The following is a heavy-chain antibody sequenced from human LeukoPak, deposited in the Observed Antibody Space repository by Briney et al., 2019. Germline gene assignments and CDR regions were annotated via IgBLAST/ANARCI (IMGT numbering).Heavy chain of an antibody. J-gene: IGHJ4*02. CDR1: GGSISSSSYS. Sequence: SETLSLTCTVSGGSISSSSYSWGWIRQPPGKGLEWIGSIYYSGSTYYNPSLKSRVTISVDTSKNQFSLKLSSVTAADTAVYYCARDRGWLHYYDNSGYHFDYWGQGTLVTASS. CDR3: ARDRGWLHYYDNSGYHFDY. V-gene: IGHV4-39*02. CDR2: IYYSGST. D-gene: IGHD3-22*01.